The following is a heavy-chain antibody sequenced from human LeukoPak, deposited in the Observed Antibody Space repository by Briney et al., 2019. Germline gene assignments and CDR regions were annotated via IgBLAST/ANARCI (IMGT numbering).Heavy chain of an antibody. D-gene: IGHD2-2*01. CDR3: AKGVRECSSISCFRAADY. CDR1: GFTFSRYW. V-gene: IGHV3-74*01. CDR2: INTDGRTI. Sequence: GGSLRLSCAASGFTFSRYWMHWVRQAPGKGLVWVSRINTDGRTITYTDSVKGRFTISRDNSKNTLYLQMNSLRAEDTAVYYCAKGVRECSSISCFRAADYWGQGTLVTVSS. J-gene: IGHJ4*02.